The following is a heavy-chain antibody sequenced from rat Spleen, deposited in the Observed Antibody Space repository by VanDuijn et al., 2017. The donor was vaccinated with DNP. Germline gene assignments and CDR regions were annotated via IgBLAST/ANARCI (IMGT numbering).Heavy chain of an antibody. D-gene: IGHD3-1*01. CDR3: AKEALRAPFDF. CDR2: ITYDGGST. V-gene: IGHV5-20*01. CDR1: GFTFSGYG. J-gene: IGHJ2*01. Sequence: EVQPVESGGGLVQPGRSMKLSCAASGFTFSGYGMAWVPQAPTKGLEGVASITYDGGSTYYRDSVKGRFTISRDNSKSTLYLEMESLRSEDTATYYCAKEALRAPFDFWGQGVMVTVSS.